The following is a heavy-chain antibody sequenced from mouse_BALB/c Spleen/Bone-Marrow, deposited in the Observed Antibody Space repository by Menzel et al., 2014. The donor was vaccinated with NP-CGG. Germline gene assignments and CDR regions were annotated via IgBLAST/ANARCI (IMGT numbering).Heavy chain of an antibody. CDR2: ISSGSSTI. Sequence: EVQGVESGGGLVQPGGSRKLSCAASGFTFSSFGMHWVRQAPEKGLEWVAYISSGSSTIYYADTVKGRFTISRDNPKNTLFLQMTSLRSEGTAMYYCAREATVVAKDYFDYWGQGTTPTVSS. D-gene: IGHD1-1*01. CDR1: GFTFSSFG. V-gene: IGHV5-17*02. CDR3: AREATVVAKDYFDY. J-gene: IGHJ2*01.